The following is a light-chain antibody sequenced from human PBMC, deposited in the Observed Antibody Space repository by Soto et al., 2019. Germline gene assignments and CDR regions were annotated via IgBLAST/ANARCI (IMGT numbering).Light chain of an antibody. CDR1: QIFRNW. V-gene: IGKV1-12*01. CDR3: QQANSFPPT. Sequence: DLKMTQSPSSVSAFVGDGVTISCRARQIFRNWVAWYQQKPGEPPKLLIFHASNLLSGVPSRFSGSGSGTDFTLSISSVQPEDFAIYYCQQANSFPPTFAQGTKLEIK. J-gene: IGKJ2*01. CDR2: HAS.